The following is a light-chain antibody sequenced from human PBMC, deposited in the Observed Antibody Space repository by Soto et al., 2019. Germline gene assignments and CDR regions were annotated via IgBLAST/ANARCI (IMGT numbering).Light chain of an antibody. CDR1: SSDVGAYNS. Sequence: QSVLAQPASVSGSPGQSITISCTGTSSDVGAYNSLSWYQQHPHRAPQVIIYKGTQRPSGVSNRFSGSTSGNAASLTISAPQTDDEADYFCCSSAPESTYVCGTGTKVTVL. CDR2: KGT. CDR3: CSSAPESTYV. V-gene: IGLV2-23*01. J-gene: IGLJ1*01.